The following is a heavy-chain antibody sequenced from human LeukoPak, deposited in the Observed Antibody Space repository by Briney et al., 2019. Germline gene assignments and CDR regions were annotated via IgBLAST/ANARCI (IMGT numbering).Heavy chain of an antibody. CDR2: INPDGGIT. J-gene: IGHJ4*02. D-gene: IGHD5-12*01. Sequence: GGSLRLSCADSGFTLSNYWVHWVRQPPGKGLVWVSRINPDGGITNYADSVRGRFTISRDNAKNTLYLQMNSLRDEDTAVYYCARDFTGYSDIWGRGTLVTVSS. CDR1: GFTLSNYW. V-gene: IGHV3-74*01. CDR3: ARDFTGYSDI.